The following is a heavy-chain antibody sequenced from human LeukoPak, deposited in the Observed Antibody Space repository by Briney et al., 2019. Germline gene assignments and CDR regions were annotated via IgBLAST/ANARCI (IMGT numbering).Heavy chain of an antibody. Sequence: GGSLRLSCAASGFTFSTYSMNWVRQAPGKGLEWVSCITSSSRTIYYADSVKGRFTISRDNAKNSLYLQMNSLRDEDTAVYYCARETWFDPWGQGTLVTVSS. J-gene: IGHJ5*02. V-gene: IGHV3-48*02. CDR1: GFTFSTYS. CDR3: ARETWFDP. CDR2: ITSSSRTI.